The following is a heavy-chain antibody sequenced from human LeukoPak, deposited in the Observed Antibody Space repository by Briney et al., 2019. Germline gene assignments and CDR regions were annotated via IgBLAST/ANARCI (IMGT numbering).Heavy chain of an antibody. D-gene: IGHD1/OR15-1a*01. CDR2: MSASGSHT. CDR1: GFTFSSYA. V-gene: IGHV3-23*01. J-gene: IGHJ4*02. CDR3: AKVRSGNNYYFDY. Sequence: PGGSLRLSCATSGFTFSSYAFHWVRQAPGKGLEWVSGMSASGSHTHSADFVKGRFTISRDNFKNTLYLQMNGLRVEDTAVYYCAKVRSGNNYYFDYWGQGTLVTVSS.